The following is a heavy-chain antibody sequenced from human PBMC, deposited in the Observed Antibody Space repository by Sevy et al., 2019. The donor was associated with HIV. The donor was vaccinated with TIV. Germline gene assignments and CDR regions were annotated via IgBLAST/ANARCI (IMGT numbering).Heavy chain of an antibody. Sequence: GGSLRLSCAASGFTFSSYSMNWVRQAPGKGLEWVSSISSSSSYIFYADSVKGRFTVSRDNAENSLHLQMNSLRAEDTAVYYCARDLKYCSSASCYSPIDCWGQGTLVTVSS. CDR1: GFTFSSYS. V-gene: IGHV3-21*01. D-gene: IGHD2-2*01. CDR3: ARDLKYCSSASCYSPIDC. J-gene: IGHJ4*02. CDR2: ISSSSSYI.